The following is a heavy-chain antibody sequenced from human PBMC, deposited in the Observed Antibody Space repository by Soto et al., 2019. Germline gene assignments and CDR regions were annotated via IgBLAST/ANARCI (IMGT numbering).Heavy chain of an antibody. D-gene: IGHD6-6*01. Sequence: SETLSLTCTVSGGSISSGDYYWSWIRQPPGKGLEWIGYIYYSGSTYYNPSLKSRVTISVDTSKNQFSLKLSSVTAADTAVYYCARDPVDSSSSYYYYGMDVWGQGTTVTVSS. CDR3: ARDPVDSSSSYYYYGMDV. CDR1: GGSISSGDYY. V-gene: IGHV4-30-4*01. J-gene: IGHJ6*02. CDR2: IYYSGST.